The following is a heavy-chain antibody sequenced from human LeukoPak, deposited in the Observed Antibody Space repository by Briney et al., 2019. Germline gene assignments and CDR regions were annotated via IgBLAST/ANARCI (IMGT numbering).Heavy chain of an antibody. Sequence: GASVKVSCKASGYTFTGYYMHWVRQAPGQGLEWMGRINPNSGGTNYAQKFQGRVTMTRDTSISTAYMELSRLRSDDTAVYYCARFSESKYYYDSSGYSESDLDYWGQGTLVNVSS. V-gene: IGHV1-2*06. D-gene: IGHD3-22*01. CDR2: INPNSGGT. CDR1: GYTFTGYY. J-gene: IGHJ4*02. CDR3: ARFSESKYYYDSSGYSESDLDY.